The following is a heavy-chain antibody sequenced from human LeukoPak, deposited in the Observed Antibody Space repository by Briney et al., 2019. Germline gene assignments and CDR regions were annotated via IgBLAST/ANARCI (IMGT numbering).Heavy chain of an antibody. V-gene: IGHV3-23*01. CDR1: GFTFSSYG. J-gene: IGHJ4*02. CDR3: ARDRYYGSGSYFDY. D-gene: IGHD3-10*01. CDR2: ISGSGGST. Sequence: GGSLRLSCAASGFTFSSYGMSWVRQAPGKGLEWVSAISGSGGSTYYADSVKGRFTISRDNAKNSLYLHMNSLRAEDTAVYYCARDRYYGSGSYFDYWGQGTLVTVSS.